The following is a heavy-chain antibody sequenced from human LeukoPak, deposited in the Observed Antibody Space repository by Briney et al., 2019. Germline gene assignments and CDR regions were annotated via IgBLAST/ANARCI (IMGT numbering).Heavy chain of an antibody. J-gene: IGHJ4*02. CDR3: ASLRFLEWLLFSPGDY. V-gene: IGHV3-23*01. CDR1: GFTVSSNS. Sequence: GGSLRLSCTVSGFTVSSNSMSWVRQAPGKGLEWVSAISGSGGSTYYADSVKGRFTISRDNSKNTLYLQMNSLRAEDTAVYYCASLRFLEWLLFSPGDYWGQGTLVTVSS. CDR2: ISGSGGST. D-gene: IGHD3-3*01.